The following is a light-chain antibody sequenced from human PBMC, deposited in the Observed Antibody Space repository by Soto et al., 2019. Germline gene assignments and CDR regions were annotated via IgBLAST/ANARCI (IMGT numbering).Light chain of an antibody. V-gene: IGKV3-20*01. J-gene: IGKJ2*01. CDR3: QQYGNSPPNT. CDR1: QSVSSSY. CDR2: GAS. Sequence: EIVLTQSPGTLSLSPGERATLSCRASQSVSSSYLAWYQQKPGQAPRVLNYGASSRATGIPDRFSGSGSGTDFNLTIRRLEHEEGEVYFCQQYGNSPPNTFGQGTKVDIK.